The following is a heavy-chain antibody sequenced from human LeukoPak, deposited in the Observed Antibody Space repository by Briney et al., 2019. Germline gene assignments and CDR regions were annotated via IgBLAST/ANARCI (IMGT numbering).Heavy chain of an antibody. CDR2: LYYSGST. D-gene: IGHD2-15*01. V-gene: IGHV4-59*01. Sequence: ASETLSLTCTVSGGSISSYYWSWIRQPPGKGLEWIGYLYYSGSTNYNPSLKSRVTISVDTSKNQFSLKLSSVTAADTAVYYCARGYSIGNSYYGMDVWGQGTTVTVSS. CDR3: ARGYSIGNSYYGMDV. J-gene: IGHJ6*02. CDR1: GGSISSYY.